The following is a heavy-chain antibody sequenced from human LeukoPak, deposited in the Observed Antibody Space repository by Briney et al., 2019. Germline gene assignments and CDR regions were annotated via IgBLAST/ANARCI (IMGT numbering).Heavy chain of an antibody. CDR1: GFTFSSYW. Sequence: GSLRLSCAASGFTFSSYWMSWVRQAPGKGLEWVANIKQDGSEKYYVDSVKGRFTISRDNAKNSLYLQMNSLRAEDTAVYYCAKVRPPAYSSSWYYFDYWGQGTLVTVSS. J-gene: IGHJ4*02. V-gene: IGHV3-7*03. CDR3: AKVRPPAYSSSWYYFDY. D-gene: IGHD6-13*01. CDR2: IKQDGSEK.